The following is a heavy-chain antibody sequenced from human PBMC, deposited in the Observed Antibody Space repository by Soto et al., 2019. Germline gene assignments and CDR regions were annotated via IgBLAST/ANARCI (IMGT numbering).Heavy chain of an antibody. V-gene: IGHV3-53*01. J-gene: IGHJ4*02. CDR1: GFTVSSNY. CDR2: IYSGGST. D-gene: IGHD4-17*01. CDR3: ATDYGGNSGVCFDY. Sequence: GGSRRLSCAASGFTVSSNYMSWVRQAPGKGLEWVSVIYSGGSTYYADSVKGRFTISRDNSKNTLYLQMNSLRAEDTAVYYCATDYGGNSGVCFDYWGQGTLVTVS.